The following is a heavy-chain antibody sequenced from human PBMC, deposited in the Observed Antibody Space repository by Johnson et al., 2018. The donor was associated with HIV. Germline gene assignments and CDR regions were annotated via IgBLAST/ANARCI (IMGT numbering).Heavy chain of an antibody. D-gene: IGHD3-10*01. CDR1: GFTFRNYA. CDR2: IRSDGSNQ. V-gene: IGHV3-30*02. Sequence: QVQLVESGGGVVQPGGSLRLSCAASGFTFRNYAMHWVRQAPGKGLEWVAFIRSDGSNQSYADSVRGRFTISRDNSKNTLSLRLNTLRAEDTAVYYCAKEMYYFNSGNHFDAFHVWGQGTLVTVSS. J-gene: IGHJ3*01. CDR3: AKEMYYFNSGNHFDAFHV.